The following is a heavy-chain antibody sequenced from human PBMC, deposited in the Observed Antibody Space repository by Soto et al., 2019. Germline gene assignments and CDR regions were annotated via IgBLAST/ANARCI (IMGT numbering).Heavy chain of an antibody. Sequence: PSETLSLTCTVSGGSISSYYWSWIQQPPGKGLEWIGYIYYSGSTNYNPSLKSRVTISVDTSKNQFSLKLSSVTAADTAVYYCARWRHTTFDYWGQGTLVTVSS. CDR3: ARWRHTTFDY. CDR1: GGSISSYY. V-gene: IGHV4-59*08. J-gene: IGHJ4*02. CDR2: IYYSGST. D-gene: IGHD1-26*01.